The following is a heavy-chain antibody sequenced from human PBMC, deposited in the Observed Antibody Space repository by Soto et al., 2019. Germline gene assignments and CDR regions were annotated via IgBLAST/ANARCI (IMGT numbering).Heavy chain of an antibody. D-gene: IGHD1-26*01. CDR3: GRSVVGATGEILYNAMDV. V-gene: IGHV1-3*01. CDR2: INPASGHT. CDR1: GYTFTTYA. J-gene: IGHJ6*02. Sequence: QVQLVQSGAEVKKPGASVKVSCKASGYTFTTYALHWVRKAPGQRPEWMGWINPASGHTKYSKKFQGRVAITRDTSASTGYMELSSLRSEDTAVYYCGRSVVGATGEILYNAMDVWGQGTTVTVSS.